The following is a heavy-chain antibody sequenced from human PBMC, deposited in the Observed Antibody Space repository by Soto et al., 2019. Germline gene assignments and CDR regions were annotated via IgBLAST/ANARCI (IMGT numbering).Heavy chain of an antibody. D-gene: IGHD3-9*01. V-gene: IGHV1-2*02. J-gene: IGHJ4*02. CDR3: ARPPGYISDWYYFDL. Sequence: ASVKVSCKASGYSFIDYYIHWVRQAPGQGFEWMGRISPKSGGTNYAQKFEGRVTMTWDTSINTAYMELSSLISDDTAVYYCARPPGYISDWYYFDLWGQGTLVTVSS. CDR1: GYSFIDYY. CDR2: ISPKSGGT.